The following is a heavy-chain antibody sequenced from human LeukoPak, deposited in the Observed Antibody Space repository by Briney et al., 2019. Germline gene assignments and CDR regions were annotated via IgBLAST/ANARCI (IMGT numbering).Heavy chain of an antibody. D-gene: IGHD4-23*01. J-gene: IGHJ4*02. CDR3: ATTPANSVDSTPY. Sequence: ASETLSLTCAVYGGSFSGYYWSWIRQPPGKGLEWIGEINHSGSTNYNPSLKSRVTISVDTSKNQFSLKLSSVTAADTAVYYCATTPANSVDSTPYWGQGTLVTVSS. CDR1: GGSFSGYY. V-gene: IGHV4-34*01. CDR2: INHSGST.